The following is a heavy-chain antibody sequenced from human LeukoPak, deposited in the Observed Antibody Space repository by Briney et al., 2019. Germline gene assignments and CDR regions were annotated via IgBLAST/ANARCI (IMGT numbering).Heavy chain of an antibody. D-gene: IGHD6-19*01. CDR2: ISYDGSNK. CDR3: ARDLIAVAGHNWFDP. J-gene: IGHJ5*02. CDR1: GFTFSSYA. V-gene: IGHV3-30-3*01. Sequence: GRSLRLSCAASGFTFSSYAMHWVRQAPGKGLEGVAVISYDGSNKYYADSVEGRFTISRDNSKNTLYLQMNSLRAEDTAVYYCARDLIAVAGHNWFDPWGQGTLVTVSS.